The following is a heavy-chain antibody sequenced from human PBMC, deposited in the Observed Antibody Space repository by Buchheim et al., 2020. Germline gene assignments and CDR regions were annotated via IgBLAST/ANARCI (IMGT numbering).Heavy chain of an antibody. CDR1: GFTFSSYE. D-gene: IGHD3-16*02. Sequence: EVQLLESGGGLVQPGGSLRLSCAASGFTFSSYEMNWVRQAPGKGLEWVSYISSSGSTIYYADSVKGRFTISRDNAKNSLYLQMNSLRAEDTAVYYCASNPYDYVWGSYRYLDYWGQGTL. CDR3: ASNPYDYVWGSYRYLDY. J-gene: IGHJ4*02. V-gene: IGHV3-48*03. CDR2: ISSSGSTI.